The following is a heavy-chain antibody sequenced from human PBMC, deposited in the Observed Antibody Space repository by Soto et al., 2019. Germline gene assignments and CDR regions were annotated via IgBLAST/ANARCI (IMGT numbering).Heavy chain of an antibody. V-gene: IGHV1-8*01. CDR3: ASVDTAMVDYYYYGMDV. D-gene: IGHD5-18*01. Sequence: ASVQVSCKASGYTFTSYDINWVRQATGQGLEWMGWMSPNSGNTGYAQKFQGRVTMTRNTSISTAYMELSSLKASDTAMYYCASVDTAMVDYYYYGMDVWGQGTTVNVSS. CDR2: MSPNSGNT. J-gene: IGHJ6*02. CDR1: GYTFTSYD.